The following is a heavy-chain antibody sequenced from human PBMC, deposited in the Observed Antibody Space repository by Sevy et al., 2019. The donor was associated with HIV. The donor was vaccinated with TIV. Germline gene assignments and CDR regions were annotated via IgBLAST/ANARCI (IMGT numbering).Heavy chain of an antibody. J-gene: IGHJ4*02. CDR2: IWFDGSNT. CDR3: ERDLEFYDYGDYGPAFMPDY. CDR1: GFTFGDYA. D-gene: IGHD4-17*01. Sequence: GGSLRLSCTASGFTFGDYAMSWFRQAPGKGLEWVAVIWFDGSNTYYADSVKGRFTISRDIAKNTLHLQMNSLRAEDTAVYYGERDLEFYDYGDYGPAFMPDYWGQGTLVTVSS. V-gene: IGHV3-33*01.